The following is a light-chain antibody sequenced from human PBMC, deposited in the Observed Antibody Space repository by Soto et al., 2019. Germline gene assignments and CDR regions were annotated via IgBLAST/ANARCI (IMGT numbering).Light chain of an antibody. CDR1: QSVRSN. V-gene: IGKV3-15*01. CDR3: QQYNSWPPT. CDR2: GAS. Sequence: ESMLSQSPDTMSLPPGESATISCMASQSVRSNLAWYQQKPGQAPRLLIFGASTRATGIPAGLSGSGSGTEFTLTISSLQSEDDAVYYCQQYNSWPPTFGQGTKVDIK. J-gene: IGKJ1*01.